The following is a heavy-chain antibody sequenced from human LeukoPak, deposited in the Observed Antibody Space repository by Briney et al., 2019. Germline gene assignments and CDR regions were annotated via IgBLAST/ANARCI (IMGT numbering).Heavy chain of an antibody. CDR3: ARTPSSSRFDY. CDR2: ISSGSSTT. Sequence: GGSRRLSCAASGFTFSTYSMNWVRQAPGKGLEWVSYISSGSSTTYYADSVKGRFTISRDNAKNSLYLQVDSLRDEDTAVYYCARTPSSSRFDYWGQGTLVTVSS. D-gene: IGHD6-6*01. V-gene: IGHV3-48*02. J-gene: IGHJ4*02. CDR1: GFTFSTYS.